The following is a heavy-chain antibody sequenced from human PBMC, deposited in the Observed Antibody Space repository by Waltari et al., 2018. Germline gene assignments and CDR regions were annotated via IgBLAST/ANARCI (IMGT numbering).Heavy chain of an antibody. CDR1: RCSITSSLPY. CDR2: ISYSGAT. Sequence: QLHLQESGPGLVKPSETPSLTCSFSRCSITSSLPYWGWIRQPPGKGLEWTGTISYSGATYYNPSLRSRVTISLDTSKNQFSLKLNSVTAADTAVYYCATYVGASVGTAAFDVWGQGTMVTVSS. CDR3: ATYVGASVGTAAFDV. V-gene: IGHV4-39*05. D-gene: IGHD3-16*01. J-gene: IGHJ3*01.